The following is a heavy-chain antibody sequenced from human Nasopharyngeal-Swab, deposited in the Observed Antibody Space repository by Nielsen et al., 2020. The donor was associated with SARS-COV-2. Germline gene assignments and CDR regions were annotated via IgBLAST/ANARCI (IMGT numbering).Heavy chain of an antibody. Sequence: ASVQVSCKASGYTFTSYYMHWVRHAPGQGLAWMGIINPSGGSTSYAQKFQGRVTMTRDTSTSTVYVELSSLRSEDTAVYYCARGHSRIIVVVPWRKGYFDYWGQGTLVTVSS. V-gene: IGHV1-46*01. CDR1: GYTFTSYY. D-gene: IGHD2-2*01. CDR2: INPSGGST. J-gene: IGHJ4*02. CDR3: ARGHSRIIVVVPWRKGYFDY.